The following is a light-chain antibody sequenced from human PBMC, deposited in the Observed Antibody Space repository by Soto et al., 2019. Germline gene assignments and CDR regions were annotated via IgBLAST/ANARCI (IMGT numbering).Light chain of an antibody. Sequence: QSVLTQPPSASAAPGQRVTISCSGGSSNIKNNGVSWYQQVPGAAPKLLIYSNNQRPSGAPDRFTGSKSGTSASLAIAGLQSEDEADYHCATWDDSLNGLVFGGGTKVTVL. J-gene: IGLJ2*01. V-gene: IGLV1-44*01. CDR2: SNN. CDR3: ATWDDSLNGLV. CDR1: SSNIKNNG.